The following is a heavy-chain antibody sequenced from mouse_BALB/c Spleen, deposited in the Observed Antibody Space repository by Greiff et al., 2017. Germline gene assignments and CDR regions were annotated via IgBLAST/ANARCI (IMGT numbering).Heavy chain of an antibody. J-gene: IGHJ1*01. Sequence: VQLKQSGPGLVQPSQSLSITCTVSGFSLTSYGVHWVRQSPGKGLEWLGVIWSGGSTDYNAALISRLSISNDNSKNQVFFKMNSLQTDDTALYCGARVLDGYSHFDDWGEGTTVTVSS. CDR1: GFSLTSYG. CDR3: ARVLDGYSHFDD. CDR2: IWSGGST. D-gene: IGHD1-1*01. V-gene: IGHV2-2*01.